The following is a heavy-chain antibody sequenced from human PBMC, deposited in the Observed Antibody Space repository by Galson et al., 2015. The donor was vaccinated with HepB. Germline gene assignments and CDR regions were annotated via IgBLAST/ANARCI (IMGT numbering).Heavy chain of an antibody. V-gene: IGHV3-23*01. CDR3: AKAIGYCSYTSCFNYGMDV. CDR2: ISGGGGTT. Sequence: SLRLSCAASGFTFSSYAMYWVRQAPGKGLEWVSDISGGGGTTDYADSVKGRFTISRDNSKKTLYLQMNSLRAEDTAVYYCAKAIGYCSYTSCFNYGMDVWGQGTTVTVSS. J-gene: IGHJ6*02. CDR1: GFTFSSYA. D-gene: IGHD2-2*01.